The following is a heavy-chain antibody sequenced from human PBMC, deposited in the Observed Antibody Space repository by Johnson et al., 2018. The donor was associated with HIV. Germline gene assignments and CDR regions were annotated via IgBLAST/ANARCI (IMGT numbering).Heavy chain of an antibody. CDR3: AREIQYFTAFDI. CDR1: GFSVSSNY. V-gene: IGHV3-66*01. CDR2: IYSGGST. J-gene: IGHJ3*02. D-gene: IGHD3-9*01. Sequence: VQLVESGGGLVQPGGSLRLSCAASGFSVSSNYMSWVRQAPGKGLEWVSVIYSGGSTYYADSVKGRFTISRDNSKNTLYLQMDSLRPEDTAVYYCAREIQYFTAFDIWGQGTMVTVSS.